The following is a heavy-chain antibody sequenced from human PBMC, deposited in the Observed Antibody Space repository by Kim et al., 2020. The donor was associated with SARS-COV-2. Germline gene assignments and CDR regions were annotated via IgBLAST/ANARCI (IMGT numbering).Heavy chain of an antibody. D-gene: IGHD6-19*01. CDR1: GGSFSGYY. V-gene: IGHV4-34*01. Sequence: SETLSLTCAVYGGSFSGYYWCWIRQRPGTGLELIGEINHSGSTNYNPSLKSRVTISVDTSTNQFSLKLSAVTAADTAVYYCAREDSSGWYFRGYWGQGTLVTVSA. CDR2: INHSGST. CDR3: AREDSSGWYFRGY. J-gene: IGHJ4*02.